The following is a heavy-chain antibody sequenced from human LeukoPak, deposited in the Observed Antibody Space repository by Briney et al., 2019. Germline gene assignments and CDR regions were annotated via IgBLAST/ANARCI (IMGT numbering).Heavy chain of an antibody. Sequence: SVKVSCKASGGTFSSYAISWVRQAPGQGLEWMGGIIPIFGTANYAQKFQGRVTITADESTSTAYMELSSLRSEDTAVYYCARDLSVVPDYYYGMDVWGQGTTVTVSS. V-gene: IGHV1-69*13. CDR3: ARDLSVVPDYYYGMDV. CDR2: IIPIFGTA. J-gene: IGHJ6*02. CDR1: GGTFSSYA. D-gene: IGHD2-2*01.